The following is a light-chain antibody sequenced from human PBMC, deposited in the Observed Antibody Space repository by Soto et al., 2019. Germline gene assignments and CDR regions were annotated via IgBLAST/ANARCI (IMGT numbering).Light chain of an antibody. J-gene: IGKJ4*01. V-gene: IGKV1-39*01. CDR2: GAS. CDR3: QQSYDTLLS. CDR1: QNINTF. Sequence: DIEMTQSPSSLSASVGDRVTISYRASQNINTFLNWYQQKGGKAPKLLIHGASSLQSGVPLRFSGSGSGTDFSLTISSLQPEDFATYYCQQSYDTLLSFGGGTKVEIK.